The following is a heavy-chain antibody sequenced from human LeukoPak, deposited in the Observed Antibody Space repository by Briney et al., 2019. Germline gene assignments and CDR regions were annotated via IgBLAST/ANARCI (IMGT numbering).Heavy chain of an antibody. D-gene: IGHD5-18*01. J-gene: IGHJ4*02. Sequence: GGSLRLSCAASGFTFSSYGMHWVRQAPGKGLEWVAVISYDGSNKYYADSVKGRFTISRDNSKNTLYPQMNSLRAEDTAVYYCAKDPRDHSYGWSWRYFDYWGQGTLVTVSS. CDR1: GFTFSSYG. V-gene: IGHV3-30*18. CDR3: AKDPRDHSYGWSWRYFDY. CDR2: ISYDGSNK.